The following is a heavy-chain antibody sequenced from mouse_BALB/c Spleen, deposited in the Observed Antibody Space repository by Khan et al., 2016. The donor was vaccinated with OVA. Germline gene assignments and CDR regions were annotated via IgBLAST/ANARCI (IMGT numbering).Heavy chain of an antibody. J-gene: IGHJ4*01. V-gene: IGHV5-12-2*01. CDR2: ISHGGSSV. D-gene: IGHD1-1*01. CDR3: TRPSTTQYDYGMDY. Sequence: EVHLVESGGGLVQPGGSLKLSCAASGFTFSSYTMSWVRQTPDKRLEWVAFISHGGSSVYYPDTVKGRFTSSRDNAKNTLYLQMSSLKSEDTAMYYCTRPSTTQYDYGMDYWGQGTSVSVSS. CDR1: GFTFSSYT.